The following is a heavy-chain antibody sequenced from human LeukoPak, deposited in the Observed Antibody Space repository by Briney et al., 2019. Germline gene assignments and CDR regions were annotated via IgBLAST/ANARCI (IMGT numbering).Heavy chain of an antibody. CDR2: ISGSGGST. CDR1: GFTFADYA. CDR3: AKVSDYSYYYYMDV. Sequence: GGSLRLSCAASGFTFADYATSWVRQAPGKGLEWVSGISGSGGSTYYADSVKGRFTVSRDNFKNTLFLQVNSLRAEDTAVYYCAKVSDYSYYYYMDVWGKGTTVTISS. V-gene: IGHV3-23*01. J-gene: IGHJ6*03.